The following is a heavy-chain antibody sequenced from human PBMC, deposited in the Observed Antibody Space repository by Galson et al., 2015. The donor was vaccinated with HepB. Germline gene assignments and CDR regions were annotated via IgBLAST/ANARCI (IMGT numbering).Heavy chain of an antibody. CDR3: ARLGATLREQQLVLLDYYYGMDV. J-gene: IGHJ6*02. CDR1: GYSFTSYW. V-gene: IGHV5-51*03. Sequence: QSGAEVKKPGESLKISCKGSGYSFTSYWIGWVRQMPGKGLEWMGIIYPGDSDTRYSPSFQGQVTISADKSISTAYLQWSSLKASDTAMYYCARLGATLREQQLVLLDYYYGMDVWGQGTTVTVSS. D-gene: IGHD6-13*01. CDR2: IYPGDSDT.